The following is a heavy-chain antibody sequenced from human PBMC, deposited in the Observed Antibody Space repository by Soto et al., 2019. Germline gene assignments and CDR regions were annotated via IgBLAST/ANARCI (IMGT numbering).Heavy chain of an antibody. CDR3: ARSPISSSWYPEVPNDDY. D-gene: IGHD6-13*01. J-gene: IGHJ4*02. CDR1: GYTFTSYG. CDR2: ISAYNGNT. V-gene: IGHV1-18*01. Sequence: ASVKVSCKASGYTFTSYGISWVRQAPGQGLEWMGWISAYNGNTNYAQKLQGRVTMTTDTSTSTAYMELRSLRSDDTAVYYCARSPISSSWYPEVPNDDYWGQGTLVTVSS.